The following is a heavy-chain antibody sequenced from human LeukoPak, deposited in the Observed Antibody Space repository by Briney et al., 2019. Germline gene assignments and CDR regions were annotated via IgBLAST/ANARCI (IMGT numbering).Heavy chain of an antibody. V-gene: IGHV4-59*12. D-gene: IGHD1-26*01. CDR1: GGSISSYY. CDR3: ARDSRVGGFDP. Sequence: SQTLSLTCTVSGGSISSYYWSWIRQPPGKGLEWIGYIYYSGSTNYNPSLNSRVTISVDRSTNQFSLKLTSVTAADTAMYYCARDSRVGGFDPWGQGTLVTVSS. CDR2: IYYSGST. J-gene: IGHJ5*02.